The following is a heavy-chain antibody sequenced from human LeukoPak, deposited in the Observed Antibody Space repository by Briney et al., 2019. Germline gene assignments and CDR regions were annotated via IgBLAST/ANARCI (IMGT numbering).Heavy chain of an antibody. V-gene: IGHV5-51*01. J-gene: IGHJ4*02. CDR3: ARLYGDSGSYCDF. CDR2: IYPSDSDT. Sequence: NRGESLKISCKGSGYTFRSYWIGWVRQMPGKGLEWMGIIYPSDSDTRYSPSFQGQVIISADKSISTAYLQWSSLKASDTAMYYCARLYGDSGSYCDFWGQGTLATVSS. CDR1: GYTFRSYW. D-gene: IGHD1-26*01.